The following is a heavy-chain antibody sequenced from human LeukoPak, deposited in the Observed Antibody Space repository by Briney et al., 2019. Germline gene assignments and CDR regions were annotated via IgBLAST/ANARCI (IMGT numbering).Heavy chain of an antibody. D-gene: IGHD3-22*01. Sequence: PGRSLRLSCAASGFTFDDYAMHWVRPAPGKGLEWVSGIRWDNGSIGYADSVKGRFTISRDNAKNSLYLQMNSLRAEDTDLYYGAKDNHPTYSCYDNSSGYDYYYYGMDVWGQGTTVTVSS. CDR2: IRWDNGSI. J-gene: IGHJ6*02. CDR3: AKDNHPTYSCYDNSSGYDYYYYGMDV. CDR1: GFTFDDYA. V-gene: IGHV3-9*01.